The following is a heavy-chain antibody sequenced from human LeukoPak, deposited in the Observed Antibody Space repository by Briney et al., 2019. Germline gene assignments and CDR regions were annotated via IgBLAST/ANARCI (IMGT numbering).Heavy chain of an antibody. CDR3: ARRRVYSGSGEFDF. J-gene: IGHJ4*02. CDR1: GGSMSGYY. Sequence: SETLSLTCTVSGGSMSGYYWSWIRQPPGKGLEWIGYIHYSGTTNYNPSLKSRVTISLDTSRNQFSLKLRSVTTADTALYYCARRRVYSGSGEFDFWGQGTLVTVSS. D-gene: IGHD5-12*01. V-gene: IGHV4-59*01. CDR2: IHYSGTT.